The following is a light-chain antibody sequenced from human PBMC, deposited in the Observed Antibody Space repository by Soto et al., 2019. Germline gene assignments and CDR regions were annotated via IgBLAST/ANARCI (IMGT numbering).Light chain of an antibody. CDR2: DAS. V-gene: IGKV3-20*01. CDR1: KTVRINY. J-gene: IGKJ4*01. Sequence: VLTQPPVTPPLSPVEEATLSCRGSKTVRINYLAWYQQKPGKAPKFLIYDASSRETGVPARFSGGGFGTDFTLTISSLEPEDFAAYYCQQYYSSPLTFGGGTKVDIK. CDR3: QQYYSSPLT.